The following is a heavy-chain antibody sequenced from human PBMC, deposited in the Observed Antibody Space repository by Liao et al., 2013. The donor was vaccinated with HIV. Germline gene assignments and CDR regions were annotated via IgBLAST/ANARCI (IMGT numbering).Heavy chain of an antibody. D-gene: IGHD3-3*01. CDR1: GDSISGDDF. V-gene: IGHV4-61*02. J-gene: IGHJ5*02. CDR3: ARTDQYYDFWNGYENWFDP. CDR2: IYASGTA. Sequence: QVQLRESGPGLVRPSQTLSLTCTVSGDSISGDDFWTWIRQPAGKGPEWIGRIYASGTANYNPSFKSRVTMSVDTSKNQFSLKLSSVTAADTAVYYCARTDQYYDFWNGYENWFDPWGQGTLVTVSS.